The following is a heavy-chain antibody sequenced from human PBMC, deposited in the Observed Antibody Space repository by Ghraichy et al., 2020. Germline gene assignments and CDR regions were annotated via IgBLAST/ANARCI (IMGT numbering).Heavy chain of an antibody. Sequence: ASVKVSCKASGYTFTSYGISWVRQAPGQGLEWMGWISAYNGNTNYAQKIQGRVTMTTDTSTSTAYMELRSLRSDDTAVYYCARDMYSSSWYGSLVQRGSDYWGQGTLVTVSS. CDR1: GYTFTSYG. CDR3: ARDMYSSSWYGSLVQRGSDY. CDR2: ISAYNGNT. V-gene: IGHV1-18*01. J-gene: IGHJ4*02. D-gene: IGHD6-13*01.